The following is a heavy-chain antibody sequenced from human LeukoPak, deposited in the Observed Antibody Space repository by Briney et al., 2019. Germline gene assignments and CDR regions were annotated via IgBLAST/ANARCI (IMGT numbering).Heavy chain of an antibody. Sequence: ASVKVSCKVSGYTLTELSMHWVRQAPGKGLEWMGGFDPEDGETIYAQKFQGRVTMTEDTSTDTAYMELSSLRSEDTAVYYCAREVFWSGYPRYYYYYGMDVWGQGTTVTVSS. V-gene: IGHV1-24*01. J-gene: IGHJ6*02. D-gene: IGHD3-3*01. CDR3: AREVFWSGYPRYYYYYGMDV. CDR1: GYTLTELS. CDR2: FDPEDGET.